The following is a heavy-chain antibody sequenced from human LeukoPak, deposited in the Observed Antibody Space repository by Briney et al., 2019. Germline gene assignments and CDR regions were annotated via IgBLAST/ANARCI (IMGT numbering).Heavy chain of an antibody. CDR2: ISTSSSTI. J-gene: IGHJ4*02. CDR1: GFTFSSYS. D-gene: IGHD3-16*01. V-gene: IGHV3-48*02. CDR3: ARRGDSDY. Sequence: GGPLRLSCAASGFTFSSYSMNWVRQAPGKGLEWISYISTSSSTIYYADSVKGRFTISRDNAKNSLFLQMNSLRDEDTAVHYCARRGDSDYWGQGTLVTVSS.